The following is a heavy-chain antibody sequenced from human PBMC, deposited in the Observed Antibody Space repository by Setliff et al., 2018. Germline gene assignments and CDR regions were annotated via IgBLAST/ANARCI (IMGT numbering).Heavy chain of an antibody. Sequence: GPLRLSCVASGFTLSGFAVHWVRQAPGKGLEWVGRVRRNTNSYATAYAESVNGRFTISRDDSKNTVYLQMNSLRAEDTALYHCAREVWTIYDKSWSGYTDLWGQGTQVTVSS. CDR2: VRRNTNSYAT. D-gene: IGHD3-3*01. J-gene: IGHJ5*02. CDR3: AREVWTIYDKSWSGYTDL. CDR1: GFTLSGFA. V-gene: IGHV3-73*01.